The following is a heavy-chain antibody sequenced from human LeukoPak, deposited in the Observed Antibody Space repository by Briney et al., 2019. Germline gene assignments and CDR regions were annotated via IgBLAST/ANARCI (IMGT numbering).Heavy chain of an antibody. CDR3: ATGGKWGLGIADAFDI. J-gene: IGHJ3*02. V-gene: IGHV1-24*01. D-gene: IGHD1-26*01. CDR1: GYTLTELS. CDR2: FDPEDGET. Sequence: ASVKVSCKVSGYTLTELSMHWVRQAPGKGLEWMGGFDPEDGETIYAQKFQGRVTMTEDASTDTAYMELSSLRSEDTAVYYCATGGKWGLGIADAFDIWGQGTMVTVSS.